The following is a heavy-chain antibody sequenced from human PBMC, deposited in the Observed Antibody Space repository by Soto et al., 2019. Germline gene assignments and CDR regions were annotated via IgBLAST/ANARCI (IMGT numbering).Heavy chain of an antibody. CDR2: INHTGFS. CDR1: GGSFSASY. V-gene: IGHV4-34*01. Sequence: QVQLQQWGAGLLKPSETLSLTCAVYGGSFSASYWSWIRQPPGKGLEWIGEINHTGFSNYNPSLKIRVTGSVDTSENQFSLKLSSVTAADTAVYCCARYPPAPSHGWYGFDSWGQGTLVTVSS. D-gene: IGHD6-19*01. CDR3: ARYPPAPSHGWYGFDS. J-gene: IGHJ4*02.